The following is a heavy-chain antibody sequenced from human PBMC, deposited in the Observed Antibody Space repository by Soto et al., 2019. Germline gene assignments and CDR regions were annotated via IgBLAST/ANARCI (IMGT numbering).Heavy chain of an antibody. D-gene: IGHD1-26*01. CDR3: ASSPGIVGAHFDY. CDR1: GYTFTSYY. V-gene: IGHV1-46*03. J-gene: IGHJ4*02. CDR2: INPSGGST. Sequence: ASVKVSCKASGYTFTSYYMHWVRQAPGQGLEWMGIINPSGGSTSYAQKFQGRVTMTRDTSTSTVYMELSSLRSEDTAVYYCASSPGIVGAHFDYWGQGTLVTVPQ.